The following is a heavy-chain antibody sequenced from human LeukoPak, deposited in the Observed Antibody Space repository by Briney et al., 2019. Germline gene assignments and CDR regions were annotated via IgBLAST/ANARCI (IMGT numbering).Heavy chain of an antibody. CDR2: IYYSGST. J-gene: IGHJ3*02. D-gene: IGHD3-22*01. Sequence: PSETLSLTCTVSGGSFSSYYWSWIRQPPGKGLEWIGSIYYSGSTDYNPSLKSRVTISVDTSKNQFSLKLSSVTAADTAVYYCARDRAYYYDSSGQRAFDIWGQGTMVTVSS. CDR1: GGSFSSYY. CDR3: ARDRAYYYDSSGQRAFDI. V-gene: IGHV4-59*12.